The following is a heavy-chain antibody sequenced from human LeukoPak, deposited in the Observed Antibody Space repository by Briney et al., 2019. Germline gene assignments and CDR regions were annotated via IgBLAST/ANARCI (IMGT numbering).Heavy chain of an antibody. CDR1: GGTFSSYA. V-gene: IGHV1-69*13. CDR2: IIPIFGTA. D-gene: IGHD6-6*01. CDR3: ARDWRPDAFDI. Sequence: ASVKVSCKASGGTFSSYAISWVRQAPGQELEWMGGIIPIFGTANYAQKFQGRVTITADESTSTAYMELSSLRSEDTAVYYCARDWRPDAFDIWGQGTMVTVSS. J-gene: IGHJ3*02.